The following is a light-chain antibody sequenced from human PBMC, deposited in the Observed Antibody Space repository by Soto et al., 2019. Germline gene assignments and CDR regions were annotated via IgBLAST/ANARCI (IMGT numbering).Light chain of an antibody. J-gene: IGKJ3*01. Sequence: IVMTQSPESLAVSLGERATINCKSSQSLLSSSNSRNHLAWYQQKPGQPPKLLIYWATTRESGVPDRFSGSGSGKEFDLTISSLQAEDVAVYYCQESYGSPSAFGTGTKVDI. CDR2: WAT. CDR3: QESYGSPSA. CDR1: QSLLSSSNSRNH. V-gene: IGKV4-1*01.